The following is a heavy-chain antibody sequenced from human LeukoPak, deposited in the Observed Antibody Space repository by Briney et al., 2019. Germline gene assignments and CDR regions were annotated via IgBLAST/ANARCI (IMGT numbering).Heavy chain of an antibody. J-gene: IGHJ4*02. V-gene: IGHV3-23*01. CDR1: GFTFKNFA. Sequence: GGSLRLSCSTSGFTFKNFALSWVRQAPGKGLGWVATIPYRAGKSYYADSVQGRFSISRDDSAKTVYLHLNSLRAGDTAIYYCAKVYCSSPRCFLPFDYWGQGTLVTVSS. D-gene: IGHD2-2*01. CDR2: IPYRAGKS. CDR3: AKVYCSSPRCFLPFDY.